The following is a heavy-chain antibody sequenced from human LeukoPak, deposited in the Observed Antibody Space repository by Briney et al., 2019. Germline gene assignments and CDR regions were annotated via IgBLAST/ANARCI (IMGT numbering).Heavy chain of an antibody. CDR3: ARQTGSGLFILP. CDR2: IYYTGNT. D-gene: IGHD3/OR15-3a*01. CDR1: GVSISSSYSY. J-gene: IGHJ4*02. V-gene: IGHV4-39*01. Sequence: SETLSLTCTVSGVSISSSYSYWGWIRQPPGMGLEWIGSIYYTGNTYYNASLKSQVSISIDTAKNQFSLKLTSVTAADTAVYYCARQTGSGLFILPGGQGTLVTVSS.